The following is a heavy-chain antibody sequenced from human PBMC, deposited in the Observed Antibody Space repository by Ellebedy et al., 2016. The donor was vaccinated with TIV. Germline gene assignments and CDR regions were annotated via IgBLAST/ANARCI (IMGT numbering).Heavy chain of an antibody. V-gene: IGHV4-34*01. CDR3: ARGLARDY. CDR1: GGSFSGYY. Sequence: MPSETLSLTCAVYGGSFSGYYWIWNRQPPGKGLEWIGEINHSGSTSYNPSLKSRVTISIDMSKNQFSLKLSSVTAADTAVYYCARGLARDYWGQGTLVTVSS. CDR2: INHSGST. J-gene: IGHJ4*02.